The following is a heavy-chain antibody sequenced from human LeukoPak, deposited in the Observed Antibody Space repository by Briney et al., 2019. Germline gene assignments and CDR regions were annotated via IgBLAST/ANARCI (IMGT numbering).Heavy chain of an antibody. J-gene: IGHJ6*02. CDR1: GGSIGSSSYY. Sequence: SETLSLTCTVSGGSIGSSSYYWGWIRQPPGKGLEWIGSIYYSGSTYYNPSLKSRVTISVDTSKNQFSLKLSSVTAADTAVYYCARVPVLLSFYGMDVWGQGTTVTVSS. D-gene: IGHD3-10*01. V-gene: IGHV4-39*01. CDR2: IYYSGST. CDR3: ARVPVLLSFYGMDV.